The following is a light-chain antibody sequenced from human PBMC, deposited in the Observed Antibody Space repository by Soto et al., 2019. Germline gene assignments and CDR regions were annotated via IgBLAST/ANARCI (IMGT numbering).Light chain of an antibody. CDR1: QSISSW. J-gene: IGKJ3*01. Sequence: DIPMTQSPSTLSASVGDRVTITCRASQSISSWLAWYQQKPGKAPNLLIYDASSLESGVPSRFSGSGSGTEFTLTISSLQPDDFATYYCQQYNGYPFTFGPGTKVDIK. CDR2: DAS. V-gene: IGKV1-5*01. CDR3: QQYNGYPFT.